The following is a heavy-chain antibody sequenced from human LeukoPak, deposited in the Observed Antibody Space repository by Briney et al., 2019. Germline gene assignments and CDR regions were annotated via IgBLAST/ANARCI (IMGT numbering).Heavy chain of an antibody. CDR3: ARVGRRDGYNYYVRAFDI. D-gene: IGHD5-24*01. J-gene: IGHJ3*02. CDR2: IYYSGST. CDR1: GGSISSYY. Sequence: SETLSLTCTVSGGSISSYYWSWIRQPPVKGLEWIGYIYYSGSTNYNPSLKSRVTISVDTSKNQFSLKLSSVTAADTAVYYCARVGRRDGYNYYVRAFDIWGQGTMVTVSS. V-gene: IGHV4-59*01.